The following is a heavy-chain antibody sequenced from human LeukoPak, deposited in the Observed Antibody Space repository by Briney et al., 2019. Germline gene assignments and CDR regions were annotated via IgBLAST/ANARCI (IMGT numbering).Heavy chain of an antibody. CDR1: GFTFDDYA. J-gene: IGHJ4*02. V-gene: IGHV3-9*01. Sequence: PGGSLRLSCAASGFTFDDYAMHWVRQAPGKGLEWVSGISWNSGSIGYADSVKGRFTISRDNAKNFLYLHMNSLRAEDTGLYYCAKDQYSSGWHHFDYWGQGILVTVSS. CDR3: AKDQYSSGWHHFDY. D-gene: IGHD6-19*01. CDR2: ISWNSGSI.